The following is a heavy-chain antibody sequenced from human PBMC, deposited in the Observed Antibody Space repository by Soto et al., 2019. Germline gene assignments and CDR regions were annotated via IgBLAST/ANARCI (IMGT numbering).Heavy chain of an antibody. V-gene: IGHV4-4*02. CDR1: GGSISTSNW. J-gene: IGHJ4*02. CDR3: AREVATSGYDY. CDR2: IYHTGSI. Sequence: QVQLQESGPGLVKPSGTLSLTCAVSGGSISTSNWWSWVRQSPGKGLEWIGEIYHTGSINYSPSLTSRLTISVDKSRNQFSLKLTSVTVADTAVYYCAREVATSGYDYWGQGILVTVSS. D-gene: IGHD5-12*01.